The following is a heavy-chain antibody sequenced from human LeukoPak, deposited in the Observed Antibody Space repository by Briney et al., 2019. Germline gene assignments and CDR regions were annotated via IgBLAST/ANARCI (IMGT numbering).Heavy chain of an antibody. Sequence: SETLSLTCTVSGGSISSYYWSWIRQPPGKGLEWIGYIYYSGSTNYNPSLKSRVTISVDTSKNQFSLKLGSVTAADTAVYYCARHQDEYPYSGYGGCDYWGQGTLVTVSS. CDR3: ARHQDEYPYSGYGGCDY. CDR2: IYYSGST. V-gene: IGHV4-59*08. CDR1: GGSISSYY. D-gene: IGHD5-12*01. J-gene: IGHJ4*02.